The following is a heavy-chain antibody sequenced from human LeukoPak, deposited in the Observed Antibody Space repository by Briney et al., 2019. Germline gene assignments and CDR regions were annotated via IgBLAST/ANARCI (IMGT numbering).Heavy chain of an antibody. CDR1: GFTFSNAW. CDR3: TTDEYYDSSGYYYGLEFDY. V-gene: IGHV3-15*01. D-gene: IGHD3-22*01. Sequence: PGGSLRLSCVASGFTFSNAWMSWVRQAPGKGLEWVGRIKSKTDGGTTDYAAPVKGRFTISRDDSKNTLYLQMNSLKTEDTAVYYCTTDEYYDSSGYYYGLEFDYWGQGTLVTVSS. CDR2: IKSKTDGGTT. J-gene: IGHJ4*02.